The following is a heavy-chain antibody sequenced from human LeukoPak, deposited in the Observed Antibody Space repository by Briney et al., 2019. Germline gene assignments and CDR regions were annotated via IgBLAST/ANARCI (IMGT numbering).Heavy chain of an antibody. CDR2: IYYSGST. J-gene: IGHJ4*02. CDR1: SGSISSYY. CDR3: ASSITYYDILTGYPFDY. Sequence: SETLSLTCTVSSGSISSYYWGWIRQPPGKGLEWIGSIYYSGSTYYNPSLKSRVTISVDTSKNQFSLKLSSVTAADTAVYYCASSITYYDILTGYPFDYWGQGTLVTVSS. V-gene: IGHV4-39*01. D-gene: IGHD3-9*01.